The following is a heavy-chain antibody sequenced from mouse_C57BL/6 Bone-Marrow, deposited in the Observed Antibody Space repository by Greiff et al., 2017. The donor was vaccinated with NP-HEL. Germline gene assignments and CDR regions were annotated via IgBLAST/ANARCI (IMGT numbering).Heavy chain of an antibody. V-gene: IGHV1-64*01. Sequence: VKLQQPGAELVKPGASVKLSCKASGYTFTSYWMHWVKQRPGQGLEWIGMIHPNSGSTNYNEKFKSKATLTVDKSSSTAYMQLSSLTSEDSAVYYCASGNYTPFAYWGQGTLVTVSA. J-gene: IGHJ3*01. CDR2: IHPNSGST. D-gene: IGHD2-12*01. CDR3: ASGNYTPFAY. CDR1: GYTFTSYW.